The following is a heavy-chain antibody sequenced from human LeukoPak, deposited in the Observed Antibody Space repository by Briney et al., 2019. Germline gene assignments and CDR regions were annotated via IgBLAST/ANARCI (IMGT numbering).Heavy chain of an antibody. D-gene: IGHD4-17*01. CDR1: GYTFTSYG. J-gene: IGHJ4*02. CDR2: ISAYNGDT. V-gene: IGHV1-18*01. CDR3: ASHDGEGVFDY. Sequence: GASVKVSCKASGYTFTSYGISWVRQAPGQGLEWMGWISAYNGDTNYAQKLQGRVTLTHDTSTSTAYIELRTLRSDDTAVYYCASHDGEGVFDYWGQGTLVTVSS.